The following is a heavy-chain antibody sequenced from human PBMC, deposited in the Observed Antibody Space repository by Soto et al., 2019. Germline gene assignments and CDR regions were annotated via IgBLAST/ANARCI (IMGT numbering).Heavy chain of an antibody. V-gene: IGHV1-18*01. CDR1: GSTFTSYG. CDR3: ARTGYYYDSSGYNTLGHYGMDV. CDR2: ISAYNGNT. J-gene: IGHJ6*02. Sequence: ASVKVSCMASGSTFTSYGISGVRQAPGQGLEWMGWISAYNGNTNYAPKLQGRVAMTTDTSTSTAYMELRSLRSDDTALYYCARTGYYYDSSGYNTLGHYGMDVWGQGTTVTVSS. D-gene: IGHD3-22*01.